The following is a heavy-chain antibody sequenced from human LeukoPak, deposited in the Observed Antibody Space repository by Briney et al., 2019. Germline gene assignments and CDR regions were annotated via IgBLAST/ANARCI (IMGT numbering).Heavy chain of an antibody. CDR2: IYYSGIT. CDR3: ARLEREVRDY. J-gene: IGHJ4*02. V-gene: IGHV4-39*01. CDR1: GDSISRSHYY. D-gene: IGHD5-24*01. Sequence: SETLSLTCTVSGDSISRSHYYWGWIREPPGKGLVWIGNIYYSGITYYNPSLKSRVTISVDTSRNQFSLKLSSVTAADTAVYYCARLEREVRDYWGQGTLVTVSS.